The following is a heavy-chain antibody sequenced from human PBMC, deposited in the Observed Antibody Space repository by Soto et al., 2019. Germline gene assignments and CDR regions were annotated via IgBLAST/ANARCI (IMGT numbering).Heavy chain of an antibody. J-gene: IGHJ4*02. D-gene: IGHD5-12*01. CDR2: IYYSGST. CDR3: ARALRYDYDY. Sequence: SSETLSLTCTVSGGSISSGYYYWSWIRQPPGKGLEWIGYIYYSGSTYYNPSLKSRVTISVDTSKNQFSLKLSSVTAADTAVYYCARALRYDYDYWGQGTLVTVSS. CDR1: GGSISSGYYY. V-gene: IGHV4-30-4*01.